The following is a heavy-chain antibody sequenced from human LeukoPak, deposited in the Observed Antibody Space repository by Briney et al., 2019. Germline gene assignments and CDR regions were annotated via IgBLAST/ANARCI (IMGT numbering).Heavy chain of an antibody. J-gene: IGHJ5*01. CDR3: ARWGGVQFDS. CDR1: GYTFIDYY. Sequence: ASVKVSCKASGYTFIDYYINWVRQAPGQGLEWMGWISPNSGVTNYAQKFQGRVTMTRYTSVSTAYMELTSLTSDDTAVYYCARWGGVQFDSWGQGTLVTVSS. D-gene: IGHD2-8*01. CDR2: ISPNSGVT. V-gene: IGHV1-2*02.